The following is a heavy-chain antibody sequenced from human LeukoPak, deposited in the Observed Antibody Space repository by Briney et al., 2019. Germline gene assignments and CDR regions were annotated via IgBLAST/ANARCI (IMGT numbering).Heavy chain of an antibody. CDR3: AKLSSSWSYFDY. D-gene: IGHD6-13*01. V-gene: IGHV3-30*02. J-gene: IGHJ4*02. Sequence: GGSLRLSCAASGFTFSSYGMHWVRQAPGKGLEWVSFLRYDGSHKSYADSVKGRFTISRDNSKNTLYLQMNSLRAEDTAVYYCAKLSSSWSYFDYWGQGTLVTVSS. CDR1: GFTFSSYG. CDR2: LRYDGSHK.